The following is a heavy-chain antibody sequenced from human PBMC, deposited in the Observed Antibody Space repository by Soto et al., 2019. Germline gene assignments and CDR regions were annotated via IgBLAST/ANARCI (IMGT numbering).Heavy chain of an antibody. CDR2: IYSGGST. CDR3: ARAAFLYDILTGYLDY. J-gene: IGHJ4*02. Sequence: GSLRLSCAASGFTVSSNYMSWVRQAPGKGLEWVSVIYSGGSTYYADSVKGRFTISRDNSKNTLYLQMNSLRAEDTAVYYCARAAFLYDILTGYLDYWGQGTLVTVS. D-gene: IGHD3-9*01. CDR1: GFTVSSNY. V-gene: IGHV3-66*01.